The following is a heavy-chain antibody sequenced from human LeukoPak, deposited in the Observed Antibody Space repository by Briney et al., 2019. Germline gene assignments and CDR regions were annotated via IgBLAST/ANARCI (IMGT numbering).Heavy chain of an antibody. J-gene: IGHJ4*02. CDR2: TYYSGST. V-gene: IGHV4-59*01. CDR3: ARAYVVGEFDY. Sequence: SETLSLTCTVSGGSISSYYWSWIRQPPGKGLEWIGYTYYSGSTNYNPSLKSRVTISVDTSKNQFSLKLSSVTAADTAVYYCARAYVVGEFDYWGQGTLVTVSS. CDR1: GGSISSYY. D-gene: IGHD2-15*01.